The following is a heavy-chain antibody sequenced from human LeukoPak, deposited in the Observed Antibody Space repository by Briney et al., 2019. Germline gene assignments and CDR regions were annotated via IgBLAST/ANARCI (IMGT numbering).Heavy chain of an antibody. CDR2: IHTSGST. D-gene: IGHD6-19*01. V-gene: IGHV4-4*07. J-gene: IGHJ4*02. Sequence: SETLSLTCTVSGGSISNYHWSWIRQPAGKGLEWIGQIHTSGSTNYYPPLKSRVTMSIDTPENQLSLTIRSVTAADTAVYYCARRDISSGWSFDYWGQGTLATVSS. CDR3: ARRDISSGWSFDY. CDR1: GGSISNYH.